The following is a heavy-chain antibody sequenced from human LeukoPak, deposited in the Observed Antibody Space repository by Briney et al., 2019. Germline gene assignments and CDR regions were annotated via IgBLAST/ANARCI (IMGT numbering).Heavy chain of an antibody. V-gene: IGHV4-30-4*01. D-gene: IGHD6-13*01. CDR3: ASSSSSSWYFDY. CDR1: GGSISSGDYY. CDR2: IYYSGST. Sequence: SQTLSLTCTVSGGSISSGDYYWSWIRQPPGKGLEWIGYIYYSGSTYDNPSLKSRVTISVDTSKNQFSLKLSSVTAADTAVYYCASSSSSSWYFDYWGQGTLVTVSS. J-gene: IGHJ4*02.